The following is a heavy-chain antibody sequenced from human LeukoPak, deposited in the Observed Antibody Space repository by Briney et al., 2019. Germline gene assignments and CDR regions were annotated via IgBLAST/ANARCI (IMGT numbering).Heavy chain of an antibody. D-gene: IGHD6-13*01. CDR2: IYNSGNT. J-gene: IGHJ5*02. V-gene: IGHV4-59*01. CDR3: ARAGYSSSWPNWIDP. CDR1: GGSISSYY. Sequence: SETLSLTCTVSGGSISSYYWSWIRQPPGKGLEWIGYIYNSGNTKYKPSLKSRVTISVDTSKNQFSLKLRSVTAADTAVYYCARAGYSSSWPNWIDPWGQGTLVIVSS.